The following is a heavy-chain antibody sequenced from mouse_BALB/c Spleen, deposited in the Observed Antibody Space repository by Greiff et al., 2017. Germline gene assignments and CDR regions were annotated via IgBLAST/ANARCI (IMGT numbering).Heavy chain of an antibody. CDR3: AREDSSGYGFAY. D-gene: IGHD3-2*01. Sequence: LVESGPELGKPGASVKISCKASGYSFTGYNMYWVKQSHRKSLEWIGYIDPYNGGTSYNQKSKGKATLTVDKSSSTAYMHLNSLTSEDSAIYYCAREDSSGYGFAYWGQGTLVTVSA. CDR2: IDPYNGGT. J-gene: IGHJ3*01. CDR1: GYSFTGYN. V-gene: IGHV1S135*01.